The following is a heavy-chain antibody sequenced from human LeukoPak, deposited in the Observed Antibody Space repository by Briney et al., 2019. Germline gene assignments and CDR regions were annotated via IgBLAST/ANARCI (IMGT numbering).Heavy chain of an antibody. J-gene: IGHJ6*03. Sequence: GGSLRLSCEVSGFTFKSHAMTWVRQPPGKGLEWVSGISGSGGSTYYADSVKGRFTISRDNSKNTLYLQMNSLRAEDTAVYYCAKDGVPAAPRAMDVWGKGTTVTVSS. CDR2: ISGSGGST. CDR3: AKDGVPAAPRAMDV. D-gene: IGHD2-2*01. V-gene: IGHV3-23*01. CDR1: GFTFKSHA.